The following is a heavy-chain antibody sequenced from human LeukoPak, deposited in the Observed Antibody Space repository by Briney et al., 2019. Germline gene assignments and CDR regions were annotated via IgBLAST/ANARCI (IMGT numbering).Heavy chain of an antibody. V-gene: IGHV3-11*04. CDR3: ARERDDYSKYAFDI. CDR2: ISSSGSNI. J-gene: IGHJ3*02. CDR1: GFTFSDYY. D-gene: IGHD4-11*01. Sequence: GGSLRLSCAASGFTFSDYYMSWIRQAPGKGLEWVSYISSSGSNIYYADSVKGRFTISRDNAKNSLYLQMNSLRAEDTAVYYCARERDDYSKYAFDIWGQGTMVTVSS.